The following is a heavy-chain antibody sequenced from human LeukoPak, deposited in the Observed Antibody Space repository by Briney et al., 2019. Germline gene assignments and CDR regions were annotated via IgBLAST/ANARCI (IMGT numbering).Heavy chain of an antibody. J-gene: IGHJ3*02. CDR3: ARAGEGLLAYSFDI. CDR1: GFTFSSYN. Sequence: GGSLRLSCAASGFTFSSYNMKWVRQAPGKGLEWVSSISSRSSYIFYADSVKGRFTISRDNAKNTLYLQMNSLRAEDTAVYYCARAGEGLLAYSFDIWGQGTMVTVSS. CDR2: ISSRSSYI. D-gene: IGHD1-26*01. V-gene: IGHV3-21*01.